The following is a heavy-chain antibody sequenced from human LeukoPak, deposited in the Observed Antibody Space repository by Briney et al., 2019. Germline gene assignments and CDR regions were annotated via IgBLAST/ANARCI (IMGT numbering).Heavy chain of an antibody. Sequence: GGSLRLSCAASGFTLSSYAMSWVRQAPGKGLEWVSLISGNAGSTYYVDSVKGRFTISRDITKNTLYLQMNSLRAEDTAMYYCGRDWKLDYWGQGTLVTVSS. CDR3: GRDWKLDY. V-gene: IGHV3-23*01. CDR2: ISGNAGST. J-gene: IGHJ4*02. D-gene: IGHD1-1*01. CDR1: GFTLSSYA.